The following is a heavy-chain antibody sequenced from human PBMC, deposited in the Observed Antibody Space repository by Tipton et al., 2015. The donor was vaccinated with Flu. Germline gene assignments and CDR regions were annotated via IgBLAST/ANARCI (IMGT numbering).Heavy chain of an antibody. V-gene: IGHV4-4*02. CDR3: ARHTGDSVRGIVDY. CDR2: IYHSGST. Sequence: SLRLSCAVSGGSISSSNWWSWVRQPPGKGLEWIGEIYHSGSTNYNPSLKSRVTISVDTSWNQFSLKLSSVTAADTAVYYCARHTGDSVRGIVDYWGQGTLVTVSS. CDR1: GGSISSSNW. J-gene: IGHJ4*02. D-gene: IGHD3-10*02.